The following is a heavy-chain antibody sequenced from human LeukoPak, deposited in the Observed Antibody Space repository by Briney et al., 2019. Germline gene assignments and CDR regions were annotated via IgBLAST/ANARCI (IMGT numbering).Heavy chain of an antibody. J-gene: IGHJ4*02. Sequence: GASVKVSCKASGYTFTSYHMHWVRQAPGQGLEWIGIINPSGGTTNYAQKFRGRVTMTRDTSTSTVYMELSSLRSEDTAVYYCARDLFITGTGIQWDYWGQGTLVTVSS. V-gene: IGHV1-46*01. CDR1: GYTFTSYH. D-gene: IGHD1-20*01. CDR2: INPSGGTT. CDR3: ARDLFITGTGIQWDY.